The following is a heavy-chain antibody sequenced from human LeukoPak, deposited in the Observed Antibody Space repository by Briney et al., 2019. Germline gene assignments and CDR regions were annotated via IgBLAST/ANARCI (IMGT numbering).Heavy chain of an antibody. V-gene: IGHV3-23*01. CDR3: ARDQRGSYYGFFDY. CDR1: GFTFSSYA. J-gene: IGHJ4*02. Sequence: PGGSLRLSCAASGFTFSSYAMSWVRQAPGKGLEWVSAISGSGGSTYYADSVKGRFTISRDNSKNSLYLQMNSLRAEDTAVYYCARDQRGSYYGFFDYWGQGTLVTVSS. D-gene: IGHD1-26*01. CDR2: ISGSGGST.